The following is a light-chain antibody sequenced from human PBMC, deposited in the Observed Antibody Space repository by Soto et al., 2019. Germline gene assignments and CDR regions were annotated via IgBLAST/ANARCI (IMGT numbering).Light chain of an antibody. CDR1: SSDVGGYNY. Sequence: QSALTQPASVSGSPGQSITISCTGTSSDVGGYNYVSWYQQHPGKAPKLMIYEVSNRPSGVSNRLSGSKSGNTASLTISGLQAEAEADYYCSSYTSSSTLVFGGGTKLTVL. CDR3: SSYTSSSTLV. V-gene: IGLV2-14*01. J-gene: IGLJ3*02. CDR2: EVS.